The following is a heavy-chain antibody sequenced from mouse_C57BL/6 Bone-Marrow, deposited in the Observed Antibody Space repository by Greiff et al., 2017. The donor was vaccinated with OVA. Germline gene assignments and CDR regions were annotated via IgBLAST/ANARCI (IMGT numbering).Heavy chain of an antibody. V-gene: IGHV5-15*01. CDR1: GFTFSDYG. J-gene: IGHJ2*01. Sequence: EVQVVESGGGLVQPGGSLKLSCAASGFTFSDYGMAWVRQAPRKGPEWVAFISNLAYSIYYADTVTGRFTISRENAKNTLYLEMSSLRSEDTAMYYCARLYYGSSLYYFDYWGQGTTLTVSS. D-gene: IGHD1-1*01. CDR2: ISNLAYSI. CDR3: ARLYYGSSLYYFDY.